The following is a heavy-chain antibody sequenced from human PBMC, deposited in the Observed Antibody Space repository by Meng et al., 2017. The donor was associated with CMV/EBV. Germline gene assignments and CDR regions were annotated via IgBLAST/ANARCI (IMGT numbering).Heavy chain of an antibody. V-gene: IGHV4-59*01. CDR2: IYYSGST. J-gene: IGHJ6*02. D-gene: IGHD6-13*01. Sequence: GSLRLSCTVSGGSISIYYWSWIRQPPGKGLEWIGYIYYSGSTNYNPSLKSRVTISVDTSKNQFSLKLSSVTAADTAVYYCARRIAAAGFYYGMDVWGQGTTVTVSS. CDR3: ARRIAAAGFYYGMDV. CDR1: GGSISIYY.